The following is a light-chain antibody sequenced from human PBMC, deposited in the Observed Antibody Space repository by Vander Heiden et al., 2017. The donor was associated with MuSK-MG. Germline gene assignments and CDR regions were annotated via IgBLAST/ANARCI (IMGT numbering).Light chain of an antibody. Sequence: DIQMTQSPSSLSASLGDRVTITCRASQSINIYLNWYQQKPGKDPKILIHAASRLQSGVPSRFSGSGSGTDFTLTIASLQPEDFATYYCQQSFDSLWTFGQGTKLEIK. CDR2: AAS. CDR3: QQSFDSLWT. V-gene: IGKV1-39*01. J-gene: IGKJ2*01. CDR1: QSINIY.